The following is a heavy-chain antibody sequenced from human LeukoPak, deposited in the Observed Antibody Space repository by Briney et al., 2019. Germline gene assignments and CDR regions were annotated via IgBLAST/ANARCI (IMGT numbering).Heavy chain of an antibody. CDR1: GFTFSSYW. D-gene: IGHD3-10*01. J-gene: IGHJ4*02. CDR2: IKTDGSIT. Sequence: PGGSLRLSCAASGFTFSSYWMCWVRQDPGKGLAWVSCIKTDGSITAYAGSVKGRFTISRDNAKNTLYLQMNSLRADDTAVYYCAKADRGWGVITKDWGQGTLVTVSS. CDR3: AKADRGWGVITKD. V-gene: IGHV3-74*01.